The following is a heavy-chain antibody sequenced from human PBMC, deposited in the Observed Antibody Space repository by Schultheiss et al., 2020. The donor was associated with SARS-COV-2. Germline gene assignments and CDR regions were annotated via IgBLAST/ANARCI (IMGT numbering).Heavy chain of an antibody. D-gene: IGHD2-15*01. Sequence: GGSLRLSCAASGFSFSTYDVQWVRQAIGKGLEWVSVIGATGSIYYHASVKGRFTISRDNVKSSLYLQMNSLRVDDTAVYFCARVARGGRGLDYWGQGTLVTVSS. V-gene: IGHV3-13*01. CDR1: GFSFSTYD. CDR3: ARVARGGRGLDY. CDR2: IGATGSI. J-gene: IGHJ4*02.